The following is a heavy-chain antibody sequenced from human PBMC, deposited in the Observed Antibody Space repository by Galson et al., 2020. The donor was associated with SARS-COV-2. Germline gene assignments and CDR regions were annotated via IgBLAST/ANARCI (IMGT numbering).Heavy chain of an antibody. Sequence: SETLSLTCAVSGGSIRRSNWWSWVRQPPGKGLEWIGEIYHSGSANYNPSLKSRVTISVDTSKNQFSLNLISVTAEDTAVYYCASSELTVTTDAFDIWGQGTMVTVSS. CDR2: IYHSGSA. J-gene: IGHJ3*02. D-gene: IGHD4-17*01. CDR3: ASSELTVTTDAFDI. CDR1: GGSIRRSNW. V-gene: IGHV4-4*02.